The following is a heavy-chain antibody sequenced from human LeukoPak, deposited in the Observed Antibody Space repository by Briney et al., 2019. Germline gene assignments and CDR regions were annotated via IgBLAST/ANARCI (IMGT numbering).Heavy chain of an antibody. CDR1: GYTFTGYY. D-gene: IGHD3-22*01. CDR3: ARDSPAYYDSSGY. Sequence: SVKVSCKASGYTFTGYYMHWVRQAPGQGLEWMGGIIPIFGTANYAQKFQGRVTITADESTSTAYMELSSLRSEDTAVYYCARDSPAYYDSSGYWGQGTLVTVSS. J-gene: IGHJ4*02. V-gene: IGHV1-69*13. CDR2: IIPIFGTA.